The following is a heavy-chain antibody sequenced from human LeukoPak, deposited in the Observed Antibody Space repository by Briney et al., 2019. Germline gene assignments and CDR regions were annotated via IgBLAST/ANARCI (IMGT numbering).Heavy chain of an antibody. CDR2: INHSGST. D-gene: IGHD3-22*01. J-gene: IGHJ4*02. V-gene: IGHV4-34*01. Sequence: SETLPLTCTVSGGSISSYYWSWIRQPPGKGLEWIGEINHSGSTNYNPSLKSRVTISVDTSKNQFSLKLSSVTAADTAVYYCARGRKGSGYYFTAPPIDYWGQGTLVTVSS. CDR3: ARGRKGSGYYFTAPPIDY. CDR1: GGSISSYY.